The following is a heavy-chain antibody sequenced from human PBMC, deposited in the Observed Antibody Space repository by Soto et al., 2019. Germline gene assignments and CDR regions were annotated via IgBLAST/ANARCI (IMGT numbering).Heavy chain of an antibody. CDR1: GGTFSSYA. V-gene: IGHV1-69*01. D-gene: IGHD1-26*01. CDR3: ARGQMGSRGYYIYGMDV. CDR2: IIPIFGTA. Sequence: QVQLVQSGAEVKKPGSSVKVSCKASGGTFSSYAISWVRQAPGQGLEWMGGIIPIFGTANYAQKFQGRVTITADECTRTAYKEMSSLRCDDTAVYYCARGQMGSRGYYIYGMDVWGQGTTVTVSS. J-gene: IGHJ6*02.